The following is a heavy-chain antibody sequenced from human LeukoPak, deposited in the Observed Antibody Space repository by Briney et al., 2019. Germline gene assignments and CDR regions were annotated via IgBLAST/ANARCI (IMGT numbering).Heavy chain of an antibody. D-gene: IGHD1-26*01. J-gene: IGHJ4*02. CDR1: GYSYTSYW. CDR2: IYPGDSDT. V-gene: IGHV5-51*01. Sequence: GESLKISCKVSGYSYTSYWIAWVRQMPGKGLEWMGIIYPGDSDTRYIPSFQGQVTISADKSISTAYQQWSSLKASDTAMYYCARLGNSGSLRYWGQGTLVTVSS. CDR3: ARLGNSGSLRY.